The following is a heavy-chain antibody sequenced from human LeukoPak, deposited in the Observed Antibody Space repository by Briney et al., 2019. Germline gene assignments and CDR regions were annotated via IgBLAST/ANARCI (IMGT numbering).Heavy chain of an antibody. CDR1: GYTFTGYY. J-gene: IGHJ6*03. D-gene: IGHD2-2*01. CDR2: INPNSGST. CDR3: ARGELGYCSSTSCYHYYYYYMDV. Sequence: ASVKVSCKASGYTFTGYYMHWVRQAPGQGLEWMGWINPNSGSTNYAQKFQGRVTMTRDTSISTAYMELSRLRSDDTAVYYCARGELGYCSSTSCYHYYYYYMDVWGKGTTVTVSS. V-gene: IGHV1-2*02.